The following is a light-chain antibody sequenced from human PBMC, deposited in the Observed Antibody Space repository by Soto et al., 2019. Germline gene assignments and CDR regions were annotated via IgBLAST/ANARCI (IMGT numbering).Light chain of an antibody. CDR2: DAS. CDR1: QSVSSY. Sequence: EIVLTQSPATLSLSPGERATLSCRASQSVSSYLAWYQQKPGQAPRLLIYDASNRATGIPARFSGSGSGTDFTLTISSLEPEDFAVYYCQQYNNWPPITFGQGTRLEI. CDR3: QQYNNWPPIT. J-gene: IGKJ5*01. V-gene: IGKV3-11*01.